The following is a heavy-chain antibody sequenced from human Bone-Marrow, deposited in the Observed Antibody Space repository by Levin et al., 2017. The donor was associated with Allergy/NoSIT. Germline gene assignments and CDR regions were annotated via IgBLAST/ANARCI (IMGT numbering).Heavy chain of an antibody. CDR1: GFTFSNYA. Sequence: GGSLRLSCAASGFTFSNYAMTWVRQAPGQGLEWVSGISRSGDRTFYADSVKGRFTISRDNSKNTLDLQMDSLRAEDSALYYCARTKVEGGDYLDYFDHWGQGTLVTVSS. CDR3: ARTKVEGGDYLDYFDH. CDR2: ISRSGDRT. J-gene: IGHJ4*02. V-gene: IGHV3-23*01. D-gene: IGHD4-17*01.